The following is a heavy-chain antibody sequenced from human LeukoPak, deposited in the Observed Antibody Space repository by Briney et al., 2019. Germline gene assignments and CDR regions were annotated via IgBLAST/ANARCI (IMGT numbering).Heavy chain of an antibody. CDR1: GYTFTSYG. J-gene: IGHJ2*01. V-gene: IGHV1-18*01. CDR3: ARTYYYDSSGYYSPAAYWYFDL. CDR2: ISAYNGNT. Sequence: GASVKVSCKASGYTFTSYGISWVRQAPGQGLEWMGWISAYNGNTNYAQKLQGRVPMTTDTSTSTAYMELRSLRSDDTAVYYCARTYYYDSSGYYSPAAYWYFDLWGRGTLVTVSS. D-gene: IGHD3-22*01.